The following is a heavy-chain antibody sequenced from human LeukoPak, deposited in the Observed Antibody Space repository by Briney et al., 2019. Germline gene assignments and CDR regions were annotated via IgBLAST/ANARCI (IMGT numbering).Heavy chain of an antibody. V-gene: IGHV3-11*01. CDR2: ITNSGDFV. Sequence: GGSLRLSCAASGFRFSGHYMSWIRQAPGKGLEWISYITNSGDFVNYADSVKGRFTISRDNAKNSLYLQMNSLRAEDTAVYYCAREARATPDFWGQGTLVTVSS. CDR3: AREARATPDF. J-gene: IGHJ4*02. D-gene: IGHD1-26*01. CDR1: GFRFSGHY.